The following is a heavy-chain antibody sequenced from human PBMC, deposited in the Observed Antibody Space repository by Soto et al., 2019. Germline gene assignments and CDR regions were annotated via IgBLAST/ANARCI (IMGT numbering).Heavy chain of an antibody. J-gene: IGHJ3*02. Sequence: QVQQQQWGAGLLKPSETLSLNCAGDDGYLSTYYRDWIRQSPGKGLEWIGKINHSGSNNYNPSIKSRVTISIDMSKKQVYLRLSSVTAADTAVYYCARGLSSDWQLSFDIWCQGTMVTVSS. D-gene: IGHD2-21*02. CDR1: DGYLSTYY. V-gene: IGHV4-34*01. CDR3: ARGLSSDWQLSFDI. CDR2: INHSGSN.